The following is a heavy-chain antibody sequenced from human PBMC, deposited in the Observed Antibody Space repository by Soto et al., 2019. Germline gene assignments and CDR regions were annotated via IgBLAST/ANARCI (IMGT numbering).Heavy chain of an antibody. V-gene: IGHV3-23*01. Sequence: GLLLRVRYGASESTCSSYAMSCVSQAPGKGLEWVSLISGSGGSTYYADSVKGRFTISRDNSKNTLYLQMNSLRAEDTAVYYCAKDRDSSGYYADFDYWGERSLVTLSS. CDR1: ESTCSSYA. J-gene: IGHJ4*02. CDR2: ISGSGGST. CDR3: AKDRDSSGYYADFDY. D-gene: IGHD3-22*01.